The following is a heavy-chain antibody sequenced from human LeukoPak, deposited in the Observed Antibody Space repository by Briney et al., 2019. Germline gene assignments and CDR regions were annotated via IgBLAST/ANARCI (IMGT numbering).Heavy chain of an antibody. CDR3: ARHFHGSGYVVDF. D-gene: IGHD6-13*01. J-gene: IGHJ4*02. CDR2: IIYSGNT. CDR1: SGSITSTSYC. Sequence: PSETLSLTCTVSSGSITSTSYCWGWIRQAPRKGLERIGGIIYSGNTYYNPSLKSRVSISVDTTKNQFSLKLTSVTAADTAVYFCARHFHGSGYVVDFWGQGTLVTVSS. V-gene: IGHV4-39*01.